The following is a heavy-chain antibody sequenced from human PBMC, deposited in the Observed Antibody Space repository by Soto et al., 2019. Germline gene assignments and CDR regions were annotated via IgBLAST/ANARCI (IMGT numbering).Heavy chain of an antibody. CDR2: IKSKSDGGTR. CDR1: GFMFSSAW. V-gene: IGHV3-15*01. CDR3: VEGWNDF. D-gene: IGHD1-1*01. J-gene: IGHJ4*02. Sequence: EVQLVESGGDLVKPGGSLRPPCAASGFMFSSAWMSWVRQAPGKGLEWVGRIKSKSDGGTREYAAPVKGRFSISRDDSKNTLYLEMNSLKAEDTAVYYCVEGWNDFWGQGTLVTVSS.